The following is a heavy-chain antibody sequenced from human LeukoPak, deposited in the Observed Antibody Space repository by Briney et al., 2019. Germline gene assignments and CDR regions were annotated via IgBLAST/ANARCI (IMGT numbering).Heavy chain of an antibody. CDR2: INHSGST. Sequence: PSETLSLTCAVYGGSFSGYYWSWIRQPPGKGLEWIGEINHSGSTNYNPSLKSRVTISVDTSKNQFSLKLSSVTAADTAVYYCARAPYCSSTSCYKERAYNWFDPWGQGTLVNVSS. CDR1: GGSFSGYY. D-gene: IGHD2-2*02. J-gene: IGHJ5*02. CDR3: ARAPYCSSTSCYKERAYNWFDP. V-gene: IGHV4-34*01.